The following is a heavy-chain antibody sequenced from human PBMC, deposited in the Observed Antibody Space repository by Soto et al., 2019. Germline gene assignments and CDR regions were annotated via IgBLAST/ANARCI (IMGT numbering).Heavy chain of an antibody. CDR1: GGSISSGDYY. D-gene: IGHD3-10*01. CDR3: DEDSYYRHQRDAFDL. CDR2: IYYTGTT. V-gene: IGHV4-30-4*01. J-gene: IGHJ3*01. Sequence: QLQLQESGPGLVKPSQTMSLTCTGSGGSISSGDYYWSWIRQPPGKGLEWVGYIYYTGTTYYKPSLQSRVTRSVDPSKNQCSLRLNSVTAADTAVYYCDEDSYYRHQRDAFDLWCQGTMVTVSS.